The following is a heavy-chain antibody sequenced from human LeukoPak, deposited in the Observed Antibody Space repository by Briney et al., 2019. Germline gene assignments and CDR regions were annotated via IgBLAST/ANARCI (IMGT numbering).Heavy chain of an antibody. CDR3: ARDRPTSASRFFVVQ. CDR1: GFTFSSYS. CDR2: MSSGSRYI. J-gene: IGHJ4*02. V-gene: IGHV3-21*01. Sequence: GGSLRLSCAASGFTFSSYSMTWVRQAPGKGLEWVSSMSSGSRYIYYADSVRGRFTISRDNAKNSLYLLMNSLRAEDTAVYYCARDRPTSASRFFVVQWGQGTLVTVSS. D-gene: IGHD3-3*01.